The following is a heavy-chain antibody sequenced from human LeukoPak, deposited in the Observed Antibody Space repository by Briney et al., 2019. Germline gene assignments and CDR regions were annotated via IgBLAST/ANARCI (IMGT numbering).Heavy chain of an antibody. CDR2: IFYSGTT. Sequence: SETLSLTCTVSNDSISPLYWGWIRQPPGKGLEFIGYIFYSGTTNFNPSVKSRVTLSVDTSKNQFSLRLNSVTAADTAVYYCARGGSAAKYYFDSWGQGTLVTVSS. J-gene: IGHJ4*02. D-gene: IGHD6-13*01. CDR3: ARGGSAAKYYFDS. V-gene: IGHV4-59*11. CDR1: NDSISPLY.